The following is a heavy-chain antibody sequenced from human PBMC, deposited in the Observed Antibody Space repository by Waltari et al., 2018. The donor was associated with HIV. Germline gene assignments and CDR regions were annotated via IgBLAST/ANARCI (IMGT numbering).Heavy chain of an antibody. D-gene: IGHD5-18*01. J-gene: IGHJ6*02. V-gene: IGHV3-30*18. CDR3: AKDLELWSSYYYYGMDV. CDR2: ISYDGSNK. CDR1: GFTFSSSG. Sequence: QVQLVESGGGVVQPGRSLRLSCSASGFTFSSSGMHWVRPAPGHGLEWVAVISYDGSNKYYADSVKGRFTISRDNSKNTLYLQMNSLRAEDTAVYYCAKDLELWSSYYYYGMDVWGQGTTVTVSS.